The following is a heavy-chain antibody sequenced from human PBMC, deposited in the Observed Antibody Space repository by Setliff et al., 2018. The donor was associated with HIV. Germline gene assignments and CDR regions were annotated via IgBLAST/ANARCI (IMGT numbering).Heavy chain of an antibody. J-gene: IGHJ4*01. Sequence: PSETLSLTCTVSGDSITSGTYYWSWIRQPAGMRLEWIGHISTSGTTNYNPSLKSRVTISADTSKSQFSLKLTSVTAADTAVYYCARGLEYDHSVGYFDYWGQGMLVTVSS. CDR1: GDSITSGTYY. CDR3: ARGLEYDHSVGYFDY. CDR2: ISTSGTT. V-gene: IGHV4-61*09. D-gene: IGHD1-1*01.